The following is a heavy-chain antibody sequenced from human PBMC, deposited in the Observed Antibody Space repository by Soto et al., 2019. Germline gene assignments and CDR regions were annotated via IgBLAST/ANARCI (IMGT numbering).Heavy chain of an antibody. CDR3: ALSRYIRRDGYTWPGY. Sequence: QVQLVQSGAEVKKPGSSVKVSCKASGGTFSSYAISWVRQAPGQGLEWMGGIIPIFGTANYAQKFQGRVRITXXEXTNXAYMELSSLRSEDTAVYYCALSRYIRRDGYTWPGYWGQGTLVTVSS. J-gene: IGHJ4*02. D-gene: IGHD5-12*01. V-gene: IGHV1-69*05. CDR2: IIPIFGTA. CDR1: GGTFSSYA.